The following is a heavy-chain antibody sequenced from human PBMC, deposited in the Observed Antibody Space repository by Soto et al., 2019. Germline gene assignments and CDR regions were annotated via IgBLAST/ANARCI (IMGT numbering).Heavy chain of an antibody. CDR3: ARGTTTSAFSAMDV. CDR2: TSYDGSNK. Sequence: QVQLVESGGGVVQPGRSLRLSCAASGFTFSNNAMDWVRQAPGKGLEWVAVTSYDGSNKYIAESVKGRFTISRDNSKNTLFLQMNSLRAEDTAVYYCARGTTTSAFSAMDVWGQGTTVTVSS. CDR1: GFTFSNNA. J-gene: IGHJ6*02. D-gene: IGHD1-1*01. V-gene: IGHV3-30-3*01.